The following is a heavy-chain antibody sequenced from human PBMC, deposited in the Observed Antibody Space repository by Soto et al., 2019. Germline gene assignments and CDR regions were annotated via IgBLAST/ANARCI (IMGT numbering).Heavy chain of an antibody. CDR3: ARGQTYYYDSSDYGYFDY. J-gene: IGHJ4*02. Sequence: SETLSLTCTVSGGSISSYYWGWIRQPPGKGLEWIGYIYYSGSTNYNPSLKSRVTISVDTSKNQFSLKLSSVTAADTAVYYCARGQTYYYDSSDYGYFDYWGQGTLVTVSS. CDR2: IYYSGST. CDR1: GGSISSYY. V-gene: IGHV4-59*01. D-gene: IGHD3-22*01.